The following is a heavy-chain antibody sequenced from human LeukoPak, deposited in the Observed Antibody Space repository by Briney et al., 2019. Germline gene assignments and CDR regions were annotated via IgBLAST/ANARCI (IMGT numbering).Heavy chain of an antibody. V-gene: IGHV3-30-3*01. J-gene: IGHJ4*02. CDR1: GFTSSSYA. CDR2: ISYDGSNK. D-gene: IGHD1-26*01. CDR3: ARDIMGVVGATVFDY. Sequence: GRSLRLSCAASGFTSSSYAMHWVRQAPGKGLEWVAVISYDGSNKYYADSVKGRFTISRDNSKNTLYLQMNSLRAEDTAVYYCARDIMGVVGATVFDYWGQGALVTVSS.